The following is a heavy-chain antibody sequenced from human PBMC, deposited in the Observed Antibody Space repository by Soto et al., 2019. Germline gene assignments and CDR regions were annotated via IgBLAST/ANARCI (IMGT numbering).Heavy chain of an antibody. CDR2: LIPIFGTP. CDR3: ASTLNGDSDYYGMVG. V-gene: IGHV1-69*12. CDR1: GGTFSNDA. D-gene: IGHD7-27*01. Sequence: QVQLVQSGAEVKKPGSSVKVSCKASGGTFSNDAISWVRQAPVQGLEWMVGLIPIFGTPDYAQKFQGRVTIPAEGVKSTAYMELSRMRSEETAVYYCASTLNGDSDYYGMVGWGQGTTVTVCS. J-gene: IGHJ6*02.